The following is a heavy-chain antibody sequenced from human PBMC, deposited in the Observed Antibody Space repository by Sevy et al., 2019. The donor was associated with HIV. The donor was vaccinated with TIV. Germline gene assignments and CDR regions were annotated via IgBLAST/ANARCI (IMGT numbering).Heavy chain of an antibody. J-gene: IGHJ6*02. D-gene: IGHD2-2*02. Sequence: GGSLRLSCAASGFTFSSYSMNWVRQAPGKGLEWVSYISSSSSTIYYADSVKGRFTISRDNAKNSLYLQMNSLRDEDTGVYYCAREDIVVVPAAILYYYGMDVWGQGTTVTVSS. CDR1: GFTFSSYS. V-gene: IGHV3-48*02. CDR3: AREDIVVVPAAILYYYGMDV. CDR2: ISSSSSTI.